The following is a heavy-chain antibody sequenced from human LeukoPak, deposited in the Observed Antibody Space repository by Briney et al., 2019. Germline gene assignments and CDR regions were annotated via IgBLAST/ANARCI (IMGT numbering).Heavy chain of an antibody. V-gene: IGHV1-24*01. CDR1: GYTLTELS. Sequence: RASVKVSCKVSGYTLTELSMHWVRQAPGKGLEWMGGFDPEDGEAIFAQKFQGRVTLTEDTSTDTAYMELSSLKSEDTAVYYCTTQEGEWELLWGQGTLVTVSS. CDR2: FDPEDGEA. J-gene: IGHJ4*02. CDR3: TTQEGEWELL. D-gene: IGHD1-26*01.